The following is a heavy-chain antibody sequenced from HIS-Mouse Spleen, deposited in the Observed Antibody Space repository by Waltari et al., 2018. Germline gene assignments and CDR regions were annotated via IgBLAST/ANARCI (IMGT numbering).Heavy chain of an antibody. CDR3: ARGHDYSNYFDY. CDR2: MNPNSGNT. J-gene: IGHJ4*02. V-gene: IGHV1-8*01. D-gene: IGHD4-4*01. CDR1: GYTLPSYG. Sequence: QVQLVQSGAAVKKPGASVKVSCKASGYTLPSYGINWVRQATGQGIEWIGWMNPNSGNTGYAQKFQGRVTMTRNTSISTAYMELSSLRSEDTAVYYCARGHDYSNYFDYWGQGTLVTVSS.